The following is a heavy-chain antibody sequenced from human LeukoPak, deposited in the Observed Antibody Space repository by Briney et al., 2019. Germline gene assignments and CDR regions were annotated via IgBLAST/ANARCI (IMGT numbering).Heavy chain of an antibody. D-gene: IGHD6-19*01. J-gene: IGHJ4*02. CDR2: ISSSGSTR. V-gene: IGHV3-48*03. CDR3: AREIVSAVAGNFDY. CDR1: GFTFSSYE. Sequence: PGGSLRLSCAASGFTFSSYEMNWVRQAPGKGLEWVSYISSSGSTRTYADSVKGRFTISRDSAKNSLYLEMNSLRAEDTAVYYCAREIVSAVAGNFDYWGQGTLVTVSS.